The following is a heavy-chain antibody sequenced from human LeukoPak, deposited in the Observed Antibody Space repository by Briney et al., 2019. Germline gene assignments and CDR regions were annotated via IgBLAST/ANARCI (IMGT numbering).Heavy chain of an antibody. Sequence: GGSLRLSCAASGLTFSSYSMNWVRQAPGKGLEWVSSISSSSSYIYYADSVKGRFTISRDNAKNSLYLQMNSLRAEDTAVYYCARSGDYDYVWGSYRYRDYYYYMDVWGKGTTVTVSS. CDR2: ISSSSSYI. J-gene: IGHJ6*03. D-gene: IGHD3-16*02. V-gene: IGHV3-21*01. CDR3: ARSGDYDYVWGSYRYRDYYYYMDV. CDR1: GLTFSSYS.